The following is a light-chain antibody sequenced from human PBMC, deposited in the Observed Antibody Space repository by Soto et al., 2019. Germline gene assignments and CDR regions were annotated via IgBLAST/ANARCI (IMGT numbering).Light chain of an antibody. CDR2: DAS. V-gene: IGKV1-5*01. CDR3: QQYNTYPWT. J-gene: IGKJ1*01. Sequence: DIQMTQSPSTLSASVGDRVTITCRASQTIFRWLAWYQQRPGKAPNLLISDASDLQSGVPSRFSGSGSGAEFTLTIGSLQPDDFATYYCQQYNTYPWTFGQGNNVE. CDR1: QTIFRW.